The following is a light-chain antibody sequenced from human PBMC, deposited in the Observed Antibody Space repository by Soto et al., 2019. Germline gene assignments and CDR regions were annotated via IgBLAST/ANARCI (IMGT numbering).Light chain of an antibody. CDR3: QQFSSYPLT. Sequence: EIVMTQSPATLSVSPGERATLSCRASQTVRNNYLAWYQQKPGQAPRLLIYDASSRATGIPDRFSGGGSETDFTLTISRLEPEDFAVYYCQQFSSYPLTFGGGTKVDIK. CDR2: DAS. CDR1: QTVRNNY. V-gene: IGKV3-20*01. J-gene: IGKJ4*01.